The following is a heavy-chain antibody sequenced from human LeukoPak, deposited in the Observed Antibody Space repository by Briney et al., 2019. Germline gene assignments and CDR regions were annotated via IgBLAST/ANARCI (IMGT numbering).Heavy chain of an antibody. CDR1: GFTFSSYG. CDR2: ISYDGSNK. V-gene: IGHV3-30*18. D-gene: IGHD4-17*01. Sequence: PGGSLRLSCAVSGFTFSSYGMHWVRQAPGKGLEWVAVISYDGSNKYYADSVKGRFTISRDNSKNTLYLQMNSLRAEDTAVYYCAKDETVRDYYGMDVWGQGTTVTVSS. CDR3: AKDETVRDYYGMDV. J-gene: IGHJ6*02.